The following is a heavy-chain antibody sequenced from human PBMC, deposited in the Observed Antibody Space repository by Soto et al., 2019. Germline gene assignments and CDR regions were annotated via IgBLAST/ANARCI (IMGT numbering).Heavy chain of an antibody. D-gene: IGHD3-16*01. Sequence: SGPTLVNPTETLTLTCTVSGFSLSNARMGVSWIRQPPGKALEWLAHIFSNDEKSYSTSLKSRLTISKDTSKSQVVLTMTNMDPVDTATYYCARTFMITFGGVIMTFFDYWGKGTLVTVSS. J-gene: IGHJ4*02. CDR2: IFSNDEK. CDR1: GFSLSNARMG. CDR3: ARTFMITFGGVIMTFFDY. V-gene: IGHV2-26*01.